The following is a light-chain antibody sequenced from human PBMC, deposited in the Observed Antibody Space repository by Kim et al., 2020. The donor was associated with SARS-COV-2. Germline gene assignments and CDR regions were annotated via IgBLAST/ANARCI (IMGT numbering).Light chain of an antibody. V-gene: IGKV3-15*01. CDR2: ITS. CDR1: QTVGRN. Sequence: SVSPAARLTLSCRASQTVGRNLAWYQQKPGQPPKLLVYITSARATSIPARFTASGSGTAFSLTINGLQSEDFAVYYCQQYDSWPYTFGQGTKLEI. CDR3: QQYDSWPYT. J-gene: IGKJ2*01.